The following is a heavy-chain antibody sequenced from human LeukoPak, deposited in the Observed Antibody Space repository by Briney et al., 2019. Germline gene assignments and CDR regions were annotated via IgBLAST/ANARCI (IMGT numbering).Heavy chain of an antibody. Sequence: GGSLRLSCAASGFTFSSYSTNWVRQAPGKGLEWVSSISSSSSYIYYADSVKGRFTISRDNAKNSLYLQMNSLRAEDTAVYYCARERGYQLLSDAFDIWGRGTMVTVSS. V-gene: IGHV3-21*01. CDR3: ARERGYQLLSDAFDI. CDR1: GFTFSSYS. D-gene: IGHD2-2*01. CDR2: ISSSSSYI. J-gene: IGHJ3*02.